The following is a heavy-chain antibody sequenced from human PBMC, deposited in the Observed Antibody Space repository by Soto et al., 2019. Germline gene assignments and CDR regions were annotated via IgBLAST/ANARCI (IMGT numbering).Heavy chain of an antibody. V-gene: IGHV1-3*01. J-gene: IGHJ5*02. CDR3: ARAVGQFDP. CDR2: INAANGNV. CDR1: GYTFSSYA. D-gene: IGHD6-19*01. Sequence: SVKVSCKASGYTFSSYALHWVRQAPGQRLEWMGWINAANGNVKYSQKFQGRVTITRDTSASTAYMELSSLRSEDTAVYYCARAVGQFDPWGQGTLVTVSS.